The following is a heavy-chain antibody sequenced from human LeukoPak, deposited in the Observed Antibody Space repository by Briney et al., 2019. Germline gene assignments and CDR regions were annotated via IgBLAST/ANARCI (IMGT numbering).Heavy chain of an antibody. Sequence: GGSLRLSCAASGLTFSSYAMMWLRQAPGKGLEWVSAIIGNGGWALYADSVKGRFTISRDNTKNTVYLQMNSLRAEDTAVYYCAKDRDILGVVYYFDYWGQGTLVTVSS. CDR3: AKDRDILGVVYYFDY. V-gene: IGHV3-23*01. D-gene: IGHD1-26*01. CDR2: IIGNGGWA. J-gene: IGHJ4*02. CDR1: GLTFSSYA.